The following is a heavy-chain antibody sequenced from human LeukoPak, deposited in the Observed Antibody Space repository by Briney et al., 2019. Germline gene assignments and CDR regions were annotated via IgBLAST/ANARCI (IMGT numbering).Heavy chain of an antibody. Sequence: SETLSLTCTVSGGSISSSSYYWGWIRQPPGKGLEWIGSIYYSGSTYYNPSLKSRVTISVDTSKNQFSLKLSSVTAADTAVYYCARYRSEYYDILTGYLYYFDYWGQGTLVTVSS. CDR1: GGSISSSSYY. J-gene: IGHJ4*02. CDR2: IYYSGST. D-gene: IGHD3-9*01. V-gene: IGHV4-39*07. CDR3: ARYRSEYYDILTGYLYYFDY.